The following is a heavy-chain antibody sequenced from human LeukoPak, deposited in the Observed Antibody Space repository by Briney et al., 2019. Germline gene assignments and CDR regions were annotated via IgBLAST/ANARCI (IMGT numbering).Heavy chain of an antibody. CDR3: ARRPLHLGELSSYYFDY. Sequence: PSETLSLTCAVSGYSISSGHYWGWIRQPPGMGLEWIGTIYYSGSTYYNPSLKSRVTISVYTSKNQFSLKLSSVTAADTAVYYCARRPLHLGELSSYYFDYWGQGTLVTVSS. CDR2: IYYSGST. J-gene: IGHJ4*02. CDR1: GYSISSGHY. V-gene: IGHV4-38-2*01. D-gene: IGHD3-16*02.